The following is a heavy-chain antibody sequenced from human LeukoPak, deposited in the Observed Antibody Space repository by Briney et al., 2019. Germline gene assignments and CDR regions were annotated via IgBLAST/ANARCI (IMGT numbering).Heavy chain of an antibody. J-gene: IGHJ4*02. Sequence: PGGSLRLSCAASGFTFGDYAMSWVRQAPGKGLEWVSAISGSGAGTCYADSVKGRFTISRDNAKNSLYLQMNSLRAEDKALYYCAKHHRMAARLVYFDNWGQGTLVTVSS. CDR1: GFTFGDYA. CDR3: AKHHRMAARLVYFDN. D-gene: IGHD6-6*01. V-gene: IGHV3-23*01. CDR2: ISGSGAGT.